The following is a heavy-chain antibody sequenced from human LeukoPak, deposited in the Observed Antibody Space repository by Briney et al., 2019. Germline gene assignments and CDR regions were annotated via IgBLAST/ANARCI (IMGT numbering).Heavy chain of an antibody. CDR2: IWYDGSNK. D-gene: IGHD6-13*01. J-gene: IGHJ4*02. CDR3: ATLKGTRSWYSDY. Sequence: PGGSLRLSCAASGFIFKSYGMHWVRQAPGKGLEWVAVIWYDGSNKYYADSVEGRFTISRDNPKNTLYLQMNSLRTEDTAVYYCATLKGTRSWYSDYWGQGTLVTVSS. V-gene: IGHV3-33*01. CDR1: GFIFKSYG.